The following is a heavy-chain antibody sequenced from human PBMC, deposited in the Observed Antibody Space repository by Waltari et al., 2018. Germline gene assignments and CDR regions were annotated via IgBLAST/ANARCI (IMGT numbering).Heavy chain of an antibody. CDR1: GGTFSSYA. Sequence: QVQLVQSGAEVKKPGSSVKVSCKASGGTFSSYAISWVRQAPGQGLEWMGGIIPIFGTANYAQKFQGRVTITADESTSTAYMELSSLRSEDTAVYYCARDPVGATTGYYYYMDVWGKGTTVTISS. CDR2: IIPIFGTA. V-gene: IGHV1-69*13. D-gene: IGHD1-26*01. J-gene: IGHJ6*03. CDR3: ARDPVGATTGYYYYMDV.